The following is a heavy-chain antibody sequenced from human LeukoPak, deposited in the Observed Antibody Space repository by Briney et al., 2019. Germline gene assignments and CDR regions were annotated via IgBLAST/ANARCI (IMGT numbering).Heavy chain of an antibody. D-gene: IGHD4-23*01. CDR1: GYTFTGYY. J-gene: IGHJ3*02. V-gene: IGHV1-2*02. CDR3: ARDLGGFGYGGNDAFDI. CDR2: INPNSGGT. Sequence: ASVKVSCKASGYTFTGYYMHWVRQAPGQGLEWMGWINPNSGGTNYAQKFQGRVTMTRDTSISTAYMELSRLRSDDTAVYYCARDLGGFGYGGNDAFDIRGQGTMVTVSS.